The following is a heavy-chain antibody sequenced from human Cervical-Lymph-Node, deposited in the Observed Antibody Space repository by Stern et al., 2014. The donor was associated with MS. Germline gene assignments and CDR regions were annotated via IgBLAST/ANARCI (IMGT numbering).Heavy chain of an antibody. CDR2: IYYSGST. CDR1: GGSISSGGHY. Sequence: QVQLQESGPGLVKPSQTLSLICSVSGGSISSGGHYWSWIRQHPGKGLEWIGHIYYSGSTNYNPSLKSRLAMSVDISKNQLSLNLSAVTAADTGVYYCARNSGHGQYRDSNWFDPWGQGTPVIVSS. J-gene: IGHJ5*02. D-gene: IGHD2-2*01. CDR3: ARNSGHGQYRDSNWFDP. V-gene: IGHV4-31*03.